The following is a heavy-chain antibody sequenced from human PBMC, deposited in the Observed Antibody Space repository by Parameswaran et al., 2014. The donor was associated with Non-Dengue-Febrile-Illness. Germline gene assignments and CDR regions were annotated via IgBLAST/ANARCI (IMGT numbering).Heavy chain of an antibody. CDR3: ARSAAFYSAFDI. Sequence: VRQAPGKGLEWIGEINHSGSTKYNPSLKSRVTISVDTSKNQFSLKLNSVTAADTAVYYCARSAAFYSAFDIWGQGTMVTVSS. J-gene: IGHJ3*02. D-gene: IGHD6-25*01. CDR2: INHSGST. V-gene: IGHV4-34*01.